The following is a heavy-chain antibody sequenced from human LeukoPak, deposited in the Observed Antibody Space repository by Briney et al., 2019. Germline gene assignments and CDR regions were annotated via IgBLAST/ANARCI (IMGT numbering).Heavy chain of an antibody. Sequence: GGSLRLSCAASGFTFSSYAMSWVRQAPGKGLEWVSAISGSGGSTYYADSVKGRFTISRDNSENTLYLQMNSLRAEDTAVYYCAKDWGYCSSTSCYRGYDYWGQGTLVTVSS. CDR1: GFTFSSYA. V-gene: IGHV3-23*01. CDR3: AKDWGYCSSTSCYRGYDY. J-gene: IGHJ4*02. D-gene: IGHD2-2*02. CDR2: ISGSGGST.